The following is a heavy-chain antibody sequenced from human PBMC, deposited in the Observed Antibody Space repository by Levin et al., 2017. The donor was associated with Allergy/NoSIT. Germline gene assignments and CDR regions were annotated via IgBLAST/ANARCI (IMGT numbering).Heavy chain of an antibody. D-gene: IGHD3-10*01. CDR1: GYTFTGYY. V-gene: IGHV1-2*02. J-gene: IGHJ4*02. CDR3: ASRWFGGMWYCEY. Sequence: ASVKVSCKASGYTFTGYYIHWVRQAPGQGLEWMGWINPNSGGTNYAQKFQGRVTMTRDTSISTAYMELSRLRSDDTAVYYCASRWFGGMWYCEYWGQGTLVTVSS. CDR2: INPNSGGT.